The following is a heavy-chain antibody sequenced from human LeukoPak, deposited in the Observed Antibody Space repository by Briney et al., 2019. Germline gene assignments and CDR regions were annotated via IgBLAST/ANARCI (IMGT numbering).Heavy chain of an antibody. J-gene: IGHJ6*02. CDR3: ASSRSGELVYYGMDV. CDR1: GFTFSSFG. CDR2: ISTSSSHI. D-gene: IGHD3-16*01. Sequence: GGSLRLSCAASGFTFSSFGMNWVRQASGRGLEWVSSISTSSSHIYYADSVRGRLTISRDNAKNSLYLQMNSLRAEDTAVYYCASSRSGELVYYGMDVWGQGTTVTVSS. V-gene: IGHV3-21*01.